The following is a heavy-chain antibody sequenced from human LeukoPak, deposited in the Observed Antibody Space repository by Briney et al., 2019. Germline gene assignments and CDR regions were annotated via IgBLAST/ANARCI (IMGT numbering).Heavy chain of an antibody. CDR1: GGSISSSSYY. D-gene: IGHD3-3*01. CDR2: IYYSGST. V-gene: IGHV4-39*07. CDR3: ARVVLRFLEWSNGWFDP. Sequence: SETLSLTCTVSGGSISSSSYYWGWIRQPPGKGLEWIGSIYYSGSTYYNPSLKSRVTISVDTSKNQFSLKLSSVTAADTAVYYCARVVLRFLEWSNGWFDPWGQGTLVTVSS. J-gene: IGHJ5*02.